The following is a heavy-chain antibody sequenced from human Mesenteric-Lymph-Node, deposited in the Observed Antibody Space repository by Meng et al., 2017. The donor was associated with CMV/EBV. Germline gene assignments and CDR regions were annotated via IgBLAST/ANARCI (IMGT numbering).Heavy chain of an antibody. CDR2: ISHDGSNE. CDR1: GFTFSSYS. D-gene: IGHD6-19*01. V-gene: IGHV3-30*03. Sequence: GESLKISCAASGFTFSSYSMNWVRQAPGKGLEWVAVISHDGSNEYYEDSVKGRFTTSRDNSKNTLYLQMNGLRPEDTAVYYCARTIAVAGTWGYYYYGMDVWGQGTTVTVSS. CDR3: ARTIAVAGTWGYYYYGMDV. J-gene: IGHJ6*02.